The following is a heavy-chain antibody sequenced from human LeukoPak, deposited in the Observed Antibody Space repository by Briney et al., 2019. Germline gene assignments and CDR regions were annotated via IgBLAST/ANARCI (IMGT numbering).Heavy chain of an antibody. J-gene: IGHJ4*02. CDR3: ARGSSGSYPG. D-gene: IGHD1-26*01. CDR1: GYTLTELS. V-gene: IGHV1-24*01. CDR2: FDPEDGET. Sequence: ASVKVSCKVSGYTLTELSMHWVRQAPGKGLEWMGGFDPEDGETIYAQKFQGRVTMTRNTSISTAYMELSSLRSEDTAVYYCARGSSGSYPGWGQGTLVTVSS.